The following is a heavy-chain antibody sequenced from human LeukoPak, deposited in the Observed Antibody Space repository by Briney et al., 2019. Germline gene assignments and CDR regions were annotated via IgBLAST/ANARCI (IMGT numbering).Heavy chain of an antibody. V-gene: IGHV3-21*01. CDR2: ISSSSTYT. CDR1: GFTFSSYS. D-gene: IGHD6-13*01. CDR3: ARDAGYSSSCSYY. Sequence: GGSLRLSCAASGFTFSSYSMNWVRQAPGKGLEWVSSISSSSTYTYYADSVKGRFTISKDNAKKSLYLQMNSLRAEDTAVYYCARDAGYSSSCSYYWGQGTLVTVSS. J-gene: IGHJ4*02.